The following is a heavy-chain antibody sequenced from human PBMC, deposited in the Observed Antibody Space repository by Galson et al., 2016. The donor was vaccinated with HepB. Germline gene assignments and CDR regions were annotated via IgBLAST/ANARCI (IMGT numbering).Heavy chain of an antibody. CDR3: VRDKGRAVVLDN. CDR2: SWYDGTSD. Sequence: SLRLSCAASGLSLSNHGIHWVRQAPGKGLEWVAVSWYDGTSDYYADSVKGRFTISRDTSKKMVQLQMNGLSAEDSALYYCVRDKGRAVVLDNWGRGTLVTVSS. CDR1: GLSLSNHG. V-gene: IGHV3-33*01. J-gene: IGHJ4*02. D-gene: IGHD2-21*01.